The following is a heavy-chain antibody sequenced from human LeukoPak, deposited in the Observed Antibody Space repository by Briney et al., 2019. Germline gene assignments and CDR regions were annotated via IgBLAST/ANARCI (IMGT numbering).Heavy chain of an antibody. Sequence: ASVKVSCKASGYTFTGYYMHWVRQAPGQGLEWMGRINPNSGGTNYAQKFQGRVTMTRDTSISTAYMELSRLRSVDTAVYYCARDFQVAGTYYFDYWGQGTLVTVSS. V-gene: IGHV1-2*06. CDR2: INPNSGGT. CDR1: GYTFTGYY. D-gene: IGHD6-19*01. CDR3: ARDFQVAGTYYFDY. J-gene: IGHJ4*02.